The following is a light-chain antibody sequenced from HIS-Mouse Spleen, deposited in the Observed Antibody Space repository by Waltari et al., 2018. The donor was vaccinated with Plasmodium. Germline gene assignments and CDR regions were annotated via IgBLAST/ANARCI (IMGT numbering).Light chain of an antibody. CDR2: GAS. V-gene: IGKV3-15*01. CDR3: QQYNNWPPYT. CDR1: QSVSST. J-gene: IGKJ2*01. Sequence: EIVMTQSPATLSVSPGERATLSCRASQSVSSTLAWYQQKPGQAPRLLIYGASTRATGIPARCSGSGSRTEFTLTISSLQSEDFAVYYCQQYNNWPPYTFGQGTKLEIK.